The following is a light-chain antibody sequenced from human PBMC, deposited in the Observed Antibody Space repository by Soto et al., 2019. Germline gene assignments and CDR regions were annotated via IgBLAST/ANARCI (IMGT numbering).Light chain of an antibody. CDR2: AAA. Sequence: DIQMTQSPSYLSASVGDRVTITCRASQSISRNLNWYQQKPGKAPQLLIYAAASLQSGVPSRFSGSGSVTDFTLTISSLQPEDFATYYCHQSYSLNPTFGRATKVEIK. CDR1: QSISRN. V-gene: IGKV1-39*01. CDR3: HQSYSLNPT. J-gene: IGKJ3*01.